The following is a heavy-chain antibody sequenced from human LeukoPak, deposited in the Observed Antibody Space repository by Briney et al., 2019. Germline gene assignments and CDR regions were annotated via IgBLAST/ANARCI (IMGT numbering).Heavy chain of an antibody. CDR2: IIPILGIA. CDR3: AREIVVVTAARPDYYYGMDV. CDR1: GGTFSSYA. Sequence: SVKVSCKASGGTFSSYAISWVRQAPRQGLEWMGRIIPILGIANYAQKFQGRVTITADKSTSTAYMELSSLRSEDTAVYYCAREIVVVTAARPDYYYGMDVWGQGTTVTVSS. V-gene: IGHV1-69*04. J-gene: IGHJ6*02. D-gene: IGHD2-21*02.